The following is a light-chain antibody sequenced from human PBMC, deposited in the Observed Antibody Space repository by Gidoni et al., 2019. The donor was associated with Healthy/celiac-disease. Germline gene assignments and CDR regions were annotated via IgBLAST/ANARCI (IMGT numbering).Light chain of an antibody. CDR2: GKN. CDR1: SLRSYY. CDR3: NSRDSSGNHVV. J-gene: IGLJ2*01. Sequence: SSELTQDPAVSVALGQTVRITCQGDSLRSYYASWYQQKPGKAPVLVIYGKNNRPSRSTDRFSGSSSGNTASLTITGAQAEDEADYYCNSRDSSGNHVVFGGGTKLTVL. V-gene: IGLV3-19*01.